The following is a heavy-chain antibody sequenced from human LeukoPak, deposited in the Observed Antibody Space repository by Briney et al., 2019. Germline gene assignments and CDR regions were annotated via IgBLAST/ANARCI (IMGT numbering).Heavy chain of an antibody. D-gene: IGHD5-18*01. V-gene: IGHV1-69*05. CDR2: IIPIFGTA. J-gene: IGHJ6*03. Sequence: GASVKVSCKASGGTFSSYAISWVRQAPGQGLEWMGGIIPIFGTANYAQKFQGRVTITTDESTSTAYMELSSLRSEDTAVYYCARRLRGYSYGSMDVWGKGTTVTVSS. CDR3: ARRLRGYSYGSMDV. CDR1: GGTFSSYA.